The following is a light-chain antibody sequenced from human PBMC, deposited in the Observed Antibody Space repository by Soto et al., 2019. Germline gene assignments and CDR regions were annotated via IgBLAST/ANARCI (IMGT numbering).Light chain of an antibody. J-gene: IGLJ2*01. CDR1: KSDIGVYDF. CDR2: EVV. CDR3: SSYAGSNNLV. V-gene: IGLV2-8*01. Sequence: QSALTQPPSASGSPGQSVTISCTGTKSDIGVYDFVSWYQHHPGKAPRLIIYEVVQRPSGVPDRFSGSKSGNTASLTVSGLQAEDEADYYCSSYAGSNNLVFGGGTKLTVL.